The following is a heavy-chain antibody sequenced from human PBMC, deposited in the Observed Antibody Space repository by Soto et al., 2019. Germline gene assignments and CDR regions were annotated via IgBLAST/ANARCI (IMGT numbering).Heavy chain of an antibody. CDR3: ARDPGVYDYVWGSYRPNWFDP. J-gene: IGHJ5*02. Sequence: QVQLVQSGAEVKKPGASVKVSCKASGYTFTSYGISWVRQAPGQGLEWMGWISAYNGNTNYAQKLQGRVTMTTDTSTSTAYMGLRSLRSDDTAVYYCARDPGVYDYVWGSYRPNWFDPWGQGTLVTVSS. V-gene: IGHV1-18*01. CDR2: ISAYNGNT. D-gene: IGHD3-16*02. CDR1: GYTFTSYG.